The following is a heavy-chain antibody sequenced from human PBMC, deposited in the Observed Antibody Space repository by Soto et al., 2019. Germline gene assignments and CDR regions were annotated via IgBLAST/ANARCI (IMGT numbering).Heavy chain of an antibody. Sequence: QVQLVQSGAEVKKPGSSVKVSCKASGGTFSSYAISWVRQAPGQGLEWMGGSIPIFGTANYAQKFQGRVTITADESTSTAYMELSSLRSEDTAVYYCARDPALMTTVTPHYYYGMDVWGQGTTVTVSS. CDR1: GGTFSSYA. CDR3: ARDPALMTTVTPHYYYGMDV. J-gene: IGHJ6*02. D-gene: IGHD4-17*01. CDR2: SIPIFGTA. V-gene: IGHV1-69*01.